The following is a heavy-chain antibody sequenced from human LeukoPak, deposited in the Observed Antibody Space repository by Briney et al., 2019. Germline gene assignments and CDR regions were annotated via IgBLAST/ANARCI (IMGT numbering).Heavy chain of an antibody. CDR1: GGSFSGYY. D-gene: IGHD4-23*01. Sequence: PSETLSLTCAVYGGSFSGYYWSWIRQPPGKGLEWIGEINHSGSTNYNPSLKSRVTISVDTSKNQFSLKLSSVTAADTAVYYCASYPRQTIYGGNSYSSVYGMDVWGQGTTVTVSS. CDR2: INHSGST. CDR3: ASYPRQTIYGGNSYSSVYGMDV. J-gene: IGHJ6*02. V-gene: IGHV4-34*01.